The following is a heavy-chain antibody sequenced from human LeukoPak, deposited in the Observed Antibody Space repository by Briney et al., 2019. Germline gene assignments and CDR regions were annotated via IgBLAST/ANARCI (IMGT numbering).Heavy chain of an antibody. V-gene: IGHV4-34*01. CDR2: INHSGST. J-gene: IGHJ4*02. D-gene: IGHD5-12*01. CDR1: GGSFSGYY. CDR3: ARCGSAWGDY. Sequence: PSETLSLTCAVYGGSFSGYYWSWIRQPPGKGLEWIGEINHSGSTNYNPSLKSRDTISVDTSKNQFSLKLSSVTAADTAVYYCARCGSAWGDYWGQGTLVTVSS.